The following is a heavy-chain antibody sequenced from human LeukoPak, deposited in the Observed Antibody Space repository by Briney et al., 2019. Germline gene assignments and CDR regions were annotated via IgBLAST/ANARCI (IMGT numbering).Heavy chain of an antibody. Sequence: SQTRSLTCTVASGSITSYYCSWIRQPPGKGLEWIGYIYYSGSTNYNPSLKSRAPIPVEPSKTQSSRKLGYVHAAATAVISLPGQEGGVAGLKYYFDFWGQGTLVTVSS. J-gene: IGHJ4*02. D-gene: IGHD6-19*01. CDR2: IYYSGST. CDR3: PGQEGGVAGLKYYFDF. V-gene: IGHV4-59*08. CDR1: SGSITSYY.